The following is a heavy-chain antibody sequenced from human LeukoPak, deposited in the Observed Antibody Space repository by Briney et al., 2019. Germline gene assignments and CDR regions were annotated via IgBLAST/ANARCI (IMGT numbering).Heavy chain of an antibody. CDR3: ARGNYYGSGSYYPYYYYYYMDV. D-gene: IGHD3-10*01. CDR1: GGTFSSYA. Sequence: SVTVSCKASGGTFSSYAISWVRQAPGQGLEWMGGIIPIFGTANYAQKFQGRVTITADESTSTAYMELSSLRSEDTAVYYCARGNYYGSGSYYPYYYYYYMDVWGKGTTVTISS. CDR2: IIPIFGTA. J-gene: IGHJ6*03. V-gene: IGHV1-69*01.